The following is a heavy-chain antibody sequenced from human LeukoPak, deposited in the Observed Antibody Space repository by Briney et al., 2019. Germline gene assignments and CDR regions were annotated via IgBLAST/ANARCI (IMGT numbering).Heavy chain of an antibody. D-gene: IGHD1-7*01. CDR3: ARHMKLELPASSGYCYGMDV. V-gene: IGHV3-7*01. J-gene: IGHJ6*02. CDR1: GFSFSNYW. CDR2: IKQDGSEK. Sequence: GGSLRLSCAASGFSFSNYWMTWVRQAPGKGLEWVANIKQDGSEKYYVDSVKARFTISRDNAKNSMYLQMNSLRAKDTAVYYCARHMKLELPASSGYCYGMDVWGRGTTVTVSS.